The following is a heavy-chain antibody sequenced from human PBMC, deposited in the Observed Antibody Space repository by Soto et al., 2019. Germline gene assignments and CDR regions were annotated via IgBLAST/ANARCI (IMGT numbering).Heavy chain of an antibody. CDR2: IWYDGTQK. J-gene: IGHJ4*02. D-gene: IGHD4-17*01. Sequence: GGSLRLSCGASGFTFNTYSMHWVRQPPGKGLEWLAAIWYDGTQKYYADSVKGRFIISRDNSKKTLYLEMNSLRAEDTAVYYCARARGTTVTGLWHFDSWGQGTLVTVYS. V-gene: IGHV3-33*01. CDR3: ARARGTTVTGLWHFDS. CDR1: GFTFNTYS.